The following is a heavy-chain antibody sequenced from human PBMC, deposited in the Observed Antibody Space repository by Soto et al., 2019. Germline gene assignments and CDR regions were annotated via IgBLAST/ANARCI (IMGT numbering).Heavy chain of an antibody. V-gene: IGHV1-69*02. CDR2: IIPILGIA. CDR3: ATYRSALVVVAALDHAFDI. J-gene: IGHJ3*02. Sequence: QVQLVQSGAEVKKPGSSVKVSCKASGGTFSSYTISWVRQAPGQGLEWMGRIIPILGIANYAQKFQGSVTITADKSTSTSYMELSSLRSEDTAVYYGATYRSALVVVAALDHAFDIWGQGTMVTVSS. D-gene: IGHD2-15*01. CDR1: GGTFSSYT.